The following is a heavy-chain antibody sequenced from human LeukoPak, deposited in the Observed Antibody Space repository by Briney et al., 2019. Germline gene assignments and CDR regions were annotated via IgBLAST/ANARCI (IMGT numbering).Heavy chain of an antibody. CDR1: GYSISSGYY. CDR3: ARDHCSSTSCYSYAFDI. Sequence: SETLSLTCAVSGYSISSGYYWGWIRQPPGKGLEWIGSIYHSGSTYYHPSLKSRVTISVDTSKNQFSLKLSSVTAADTAVYYCARDHCSSTSCYSYAFDIWGQGTMVTVSS. CDR2: IYHSGST. D-gene: IGHD2-2*01. V-gene: IGHV4-38-2*02. J-gene: IGHJ3*02.